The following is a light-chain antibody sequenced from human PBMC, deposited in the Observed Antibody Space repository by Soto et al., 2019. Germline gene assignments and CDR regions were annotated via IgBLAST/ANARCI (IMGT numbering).Light chain of an antibody. J-gene: IGLJ1*01. V-gene: IGLV2-8*01. Sequence: QSVLTQPPSASGSAGQSVTISCTGPTNDVGGFNYVSWYQQHPGRVPKLIIYEVDKRPSGVPDRFSGSKSGNTASLTVSGLQADDESDYYCTSYAGNINYVFXTGTKVAVL. CDR3: TSYAGNINYV. CDR1: TNDVGGFNY. CDR2: EVD.